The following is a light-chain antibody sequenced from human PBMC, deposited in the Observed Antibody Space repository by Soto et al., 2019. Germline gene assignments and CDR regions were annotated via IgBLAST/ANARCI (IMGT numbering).Light chain of an antibody. CDR3: SSYAGSTNV. V-gene: IGLV2-8*01. Sequence: PPSASGSPGQSVAISCTGTSSDVGGYNYVSWYQQHPGKAPKLMIYEVNKRPSGVPDRFSGSKSGNTASLTVSGLQAEDEADYYCSSYAGSTNVFGTGSKV. CDR1: SSDVGGYNY. J-gene: IGLJ1*01. CDR2: EVN.